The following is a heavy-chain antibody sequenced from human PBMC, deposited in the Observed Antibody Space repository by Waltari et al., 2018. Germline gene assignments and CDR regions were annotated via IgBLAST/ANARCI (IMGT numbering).Heavy chain of an antibody. J-gene: IGHJ4*02. CDR1: GGSISSSSYY. Sequence: QLQLQESGPGLVKPSETLSFTCTVSGGSISSSSYYWGWFCQPPGTGLEWIGSIYYSGSTYYNPSLKSRVTISVDTSKNQFSLKLSSVTAADTAVYYCATKRESSASGFDYWGQGTLVTVSS. D-gene: IGHD6-19*01. V-gene: IGHV4-39*01. CDR2: IYYSGST. CDR3: ATKRESSASGFDY.